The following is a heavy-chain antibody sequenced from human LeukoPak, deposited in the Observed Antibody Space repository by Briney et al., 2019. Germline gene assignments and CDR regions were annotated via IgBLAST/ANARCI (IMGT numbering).Heavy chain of an antibody. V-gene: IGHV1-2*02. CDR1: GYTFTEYY. Sequence: ASVKVSCKASGYTFTEYYMHWLRQAPGLVFEWMGSINPNSGDTYYSPEFQGRVTLTRDTSIKTAYMEMNSLKSDDTAVYYCVRDIAPIGSWWFDPWGQGPLIIVSS. D-gene: IGHD2-15*01. CDR2: INPNSGDT. J-gene: IGHJ5*02. CDR3: VRDIAPIGSWWFDP.